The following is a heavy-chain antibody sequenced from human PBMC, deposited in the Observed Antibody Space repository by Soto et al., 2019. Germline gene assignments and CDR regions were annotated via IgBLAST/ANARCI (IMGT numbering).Heavy chain of an antibody. J-gene: IGHJ4*02. Sequence: QVQLQESGPRLVKPSETLSLTCTVSGGSISSYYWNWIRQPPGKGLEWIGYIYYSGSTNYNPSLKSRVTISLDTSKNQFSLKLNSVTAADTAMYYCARGLQSAVLDYWGPGTPVTVSS. V-gene: IGHV4-59*01. CDR2: IYYSGST. D-gene: IGHD3-10*01. CDR1: GGSISSYY. CDR3: ARGLQSAVLDY.